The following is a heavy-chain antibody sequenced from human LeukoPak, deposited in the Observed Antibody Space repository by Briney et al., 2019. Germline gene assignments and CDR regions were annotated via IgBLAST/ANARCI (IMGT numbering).Heavy chain of an antibody. J-gene: IGHJ5*02. D-gene: IGHD1-26*01. CDR2: IYYSGST. CDR3: ARGGPVGSWFDP. CDR1: GGSISSYY. V-gene: IGHV4-59*01. Sequence: SETLSLTCTVSGGSISSYYWSWIRRPPGKGLEWIGYIYYSGSTKYNPSLKSRVTKSVDMSKNQFSLKLSSVTAADTAVYYCARGGPVGSWFDPWGQGTLVSVSS.